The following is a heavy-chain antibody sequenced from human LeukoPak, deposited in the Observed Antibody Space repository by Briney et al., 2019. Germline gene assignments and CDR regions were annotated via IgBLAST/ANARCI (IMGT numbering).Heavy chain of an antibody. CDR3: AKRGVVIRVILVGFHKEAYYFDS. V-gene: IGHV3-23*01. CDR1: GFTFSSYG. J-gene: IGHJ4*02. Sequence: GGSLRLSCAASGFTFSSYGMSWVRQAPGKGLEWVAGISDSGGRTNYADSVKGRFTISRDNPKNTVYLQMNSLRAEDTAVYFCAKRGVVIRVILVGFHKEAYYFDSWGQRALVTVSS. CDR2: ISDSGGRT. D-gene: IGHD3-22*01.